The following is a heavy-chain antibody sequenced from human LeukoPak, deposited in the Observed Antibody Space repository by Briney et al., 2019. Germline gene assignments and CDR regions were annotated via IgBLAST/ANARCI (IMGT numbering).Heavy chain of an antibody. Sequence: PGRSLRLSCAASGFTFRSYAMHWVRQAPGKGVEWVAVISYDGSNKYYADSVKGRFTISRDNSKNTLYLQMNSLRAEDTAVYYCARDMLFQYYFDYWGQGTLVTVSS. CDR1: GFTFRSYA. D-gene: IGHD2-21*01. V-gene: IGHV3-30*04. CDR2: ISYDGSNK. J-gene: IGHJ4*02. CDR3: ARDMLFQYYFDY.